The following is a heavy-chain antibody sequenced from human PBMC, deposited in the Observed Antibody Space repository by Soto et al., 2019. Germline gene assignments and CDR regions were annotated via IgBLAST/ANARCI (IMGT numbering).Heavy chain of an antibody. J-gene: IGHJ4*02. D-gene: IGHD4-17*01. CDR2: ISYHGSDK. Sequence: QVQLVESGGGVVQPGRSLRLCCAASGFTFSNYGMHWVRQAPGKGLEWVAVISYHGSDKYYADSVKGRFTISRDNSKNKLYLQMDSLRAEDTAVYYCAKDHLTTTVTTVGYWGQGTLVTVSS. CDR1: GFTFSNYG. V-gene: IGHV3-30*18. CDR3: AKDHLTTTVTTVGY.